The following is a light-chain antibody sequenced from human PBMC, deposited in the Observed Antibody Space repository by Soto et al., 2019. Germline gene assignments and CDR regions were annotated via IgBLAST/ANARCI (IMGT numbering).Light chain of an antibody. Sequence: QSVLTQPASVSGSPGQSITISCTGTSRDVGAYNFVSWYQQYPGKAPKLMIYEVRNRPSGVSNRFSGSKSGNTASLTISGLQSEDEADYYCSSYTTSSTPLYVFGTGTKVTVL. CDR1: SRDVGAYNF. J-gene: IGLJ1*01. CDR2: EVR. V-gene: IGLV2-14*01. CDR3: SSYTTSSTPLYV.